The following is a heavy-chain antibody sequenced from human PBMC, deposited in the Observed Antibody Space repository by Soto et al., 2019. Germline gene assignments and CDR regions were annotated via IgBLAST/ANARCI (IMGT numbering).Heavy chain of an antibody. CDR1: GGSITDYS. Sequence: HVQLQESGPGRLKPSETLSLTFSVSGGSITDYSWNWIRQSAGKGLEWIGRISATGKNQVNPSLQSRVTMSLYTSKNEFSLKLTSVTVADAAAYYCAWESGENWSYGAYWG. CDR3: AWESGENWSYGAY. D-gene: IGHD1-7*01. J-gene: IGHJ4*01. CDR2: ISATGKN. V-gene: IGHV4-4*07.